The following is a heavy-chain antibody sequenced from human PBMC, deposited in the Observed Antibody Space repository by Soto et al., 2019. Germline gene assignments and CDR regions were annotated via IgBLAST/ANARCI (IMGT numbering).Heavy chain of an antibody. D-gene: IGHD5-12*01. J-gene: IGHJ4*02. CDR2: ISWNSGSI. CDR3: AKDLSDIVATNYFDY. V-gene: IGHV3-9*01. Sequence: EVQLVESGGGLVQPGRSLRLSCAASGFTFDDYAMHWVRQAPGKGLEWVSGISWNSGSIGYADSVKGRFTISRDNAKNSLYLQMNSLRAEDTALYYCAKDLSDIVATNYFDYWGQGTLVTVSS. CDR1: GFTFDDYA.